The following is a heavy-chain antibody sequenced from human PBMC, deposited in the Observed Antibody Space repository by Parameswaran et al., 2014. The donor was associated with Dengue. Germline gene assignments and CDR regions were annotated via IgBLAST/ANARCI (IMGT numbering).Heavy chain of an antibody. Sequence: WVRQAPGQGLEWMGWMNPNSGNTGYAQKFQGRVTMTRNTSISTAYMELSSLRSEDTAVYYCASAHLNYCSGGSCYQTTVTTGYWGQGTLVTVSS. CDR2: MNPNSGNT. J-gene: IGHJ4*02. CDR3: ASAHLNYCSGGSCYQTTVTTGY. D-gene: IGHD2-15*01. V-gene: IGHV1-8*01.